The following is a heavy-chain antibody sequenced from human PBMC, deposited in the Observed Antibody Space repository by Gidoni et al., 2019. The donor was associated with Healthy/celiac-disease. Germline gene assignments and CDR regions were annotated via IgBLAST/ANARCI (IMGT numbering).Heavy chain of an antibody. CDR1: GGSFRGYY. Sequence: QVQLQQWGAGLLKPSETLSLTCAVFGGSFRGYYCSWIRQPPGKGLEWIGEINHSGSTNYNPSLKSRVTISVDTSKNQFSLKLSSVTAADTAVYYCACTSMDLDIAAAGKDTSVGDYWGQGTLVTVSS. D-gene: IGHD6-13*01. CDR2: INHSGST. V-gene: IGHV4-34*01. J-gene: IGHJ4*02. CDR3: ACTSMDLDIAAAGKDTSVGDY.